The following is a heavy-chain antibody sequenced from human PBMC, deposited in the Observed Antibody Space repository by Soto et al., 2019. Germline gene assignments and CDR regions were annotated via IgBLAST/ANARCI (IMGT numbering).Heavy chain of an antibody. V-gene: IGHV3-23*01. CDR1: GFTFSSYA. D-gene: IGHD6-13*01. CDR2: ISGSGGST. J-gene: IGHJ5*02. CDR3: AKVDGGSSSWS. Sequence: GGSLRFSCAASGFTFSSYAMSWVRQAPGKGLEWVSAISGSGGSTYYADSVKGRFTISRDNSKNTLYLQMNSLRAEDTAVYYCAKVDGGSSSWSWGQGTLVTVSS.